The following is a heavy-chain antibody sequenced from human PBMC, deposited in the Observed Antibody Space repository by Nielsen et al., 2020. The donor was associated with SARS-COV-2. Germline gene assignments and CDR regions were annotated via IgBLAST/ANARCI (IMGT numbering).Heavy chain of an antibody. CDR1: GGSISSYY. V-gene: IGHV4-59*08. Sequence: SETLSLTCTVSGGSISSYYLSWIRQPPGKGLEWFGYIYYSGSTNYNPSLKNRVTISVDTSKNQFSLKLSSVTAADTAVYYCARTLYSGYDRGNWFDPWGQGTLVTVSS. CDR2: IYYSGST. D-gene: IGHD5-12*01. J-gene: IGHJ5*02. CDR3: ARTLYSGYDRGNWFDP.